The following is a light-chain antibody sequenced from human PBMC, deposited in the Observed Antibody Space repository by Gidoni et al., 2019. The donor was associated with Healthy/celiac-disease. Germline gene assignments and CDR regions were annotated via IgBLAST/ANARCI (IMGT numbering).Light chain of an antibody. J-gene: IGKJ2*01. Sequence: ELVMTQSPATLSVSPGERATLSCRASQSVSSNLAWYQQKPGQAPMLLIYCASTRPTGIPARFRGSGSGTEFTLTISSLQSEDCAVYYCQQYKNWARTFGQGTKLEIK. V-gene: IGKV3-15*01. CDR1: QSVSSN. CDR3: QQYKNWART. CDR2: CAS.